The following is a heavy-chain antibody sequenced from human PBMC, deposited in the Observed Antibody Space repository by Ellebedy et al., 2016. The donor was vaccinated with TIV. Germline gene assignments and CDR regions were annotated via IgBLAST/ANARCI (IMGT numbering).Heavy chain of an antibody. CDR3: ARGGSYYADY. V-gene: IGHV3-33*01. D-gene: IGHD1-26*01. CDR2: IWYDGGNK. Sequence: GESLKISCAASGFTFSSYGMHWVRQAPGKGLEWVAVIWYDGGNKYYANSVKGRFTISRDNSKNTLYLQMNSLGAEATAVYYCARGGSYYADYWGQGTLVTVSS. CDR1: GFTFSSYG. J-gene: IGHJ4*02.